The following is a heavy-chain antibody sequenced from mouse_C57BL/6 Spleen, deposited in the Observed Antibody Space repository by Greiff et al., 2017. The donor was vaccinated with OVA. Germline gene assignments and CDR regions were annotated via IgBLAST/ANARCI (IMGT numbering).Heavy chain of an antibody. Sequence: QVQLQQPGAELVMPGASVKLSCKASGYTFTSYWMHWVKQRPGQGLEWIGEIDPSDSYTNYNQKFKGKSTLTVDKSSSTAYMQLSSLTSEDSAVYYCATYYSNYEAWFAYWGQGTLVTVSA. CDR2: IDPSDSYT. CDR1: GYTFTSYW. J-gene: IGHJ3*01. D-gene: IGHD2-5*01. V-gene: IGHV1-69*01. CDR3: ATYYSNYEAWFAY.